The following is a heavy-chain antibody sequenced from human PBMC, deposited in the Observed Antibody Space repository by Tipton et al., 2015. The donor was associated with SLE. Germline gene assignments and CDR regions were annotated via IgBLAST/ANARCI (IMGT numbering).Heavy chain of an antibody. CDR1: GFTFHNHD. Sequence: SLRLSCAASGFTFHNHDMNWVRQAPGKGLEWVSAISDSGGNTYYADSVKGRFTISRDNSKNTLYLQMNSLRAEDTALYYCAKDSGSGSFDYWGQGTLVTVSS. CDR3: AKDSGSGSFDY. D-gene: IGHD3-10*01. CDR2: ISDSGGNT. V-gene: IGHV3-23*01. J-gene: IGHJ4*02.